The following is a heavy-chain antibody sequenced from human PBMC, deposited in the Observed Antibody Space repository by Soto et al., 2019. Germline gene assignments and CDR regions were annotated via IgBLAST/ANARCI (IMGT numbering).Heavy chain of an antibody. CDR3: ARHAFQSSSTPLNWFDP. V-gene: IGHV1-18*01. Sequence: QVQLLQSGAEVKKPGASVKVSCRASNYAFTSYGIMWVLQAPGQGLAWMGWISAGKGNTNYAQRFQDRITLTTDTSTRSAYMELRSLRSDDTAVYYCARHAFQSSSTPLNWFDPWGQGTLVTVSS. J-gene: IGHJ5*02. CDR2: ISAGKGNT. CDR1: NYAFTSYG. D-gene: IGHD6-6*01.